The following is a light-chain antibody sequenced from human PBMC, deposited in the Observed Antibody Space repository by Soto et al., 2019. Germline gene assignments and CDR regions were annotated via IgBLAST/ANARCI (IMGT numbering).Light chain of an antibody. CDR2: DVS. V-gene: IGLV2-14*01. CDR3: SSYTTSSALRV. CDR1: SSDVGGYNY. J-gene: IGLJ2*01. Sequence: QSALTQPASVSGSPGQSITISCTGTSSDVGGYNYVSWYQQHPGKAPKLMIYDVSNRPSGVSNRFSGSKSGNTASLTISGLQAEEEADYYGSSYTTSSALRVFGGGTKLTVL.